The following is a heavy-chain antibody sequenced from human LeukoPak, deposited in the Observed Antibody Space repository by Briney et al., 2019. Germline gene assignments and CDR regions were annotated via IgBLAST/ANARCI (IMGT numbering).Heavy chain of an antibody. CDR1: GGTFSSYA. J-gene: IGHJ6*03. Sequence: SVKVSCKASGGTFSSYAISWVRQAPGQGLEWMGGIIPIFGTANYAQKFQGRVTITADESTSKAYMELSSLRSEDTAVYYCARGLTDFWSGYYSYYYYYMDVWGKGTTVTVSS. CDR2: IIPIFGTA. CDR3: ARGLTDFWSGYYSYYYYYMDV. D-gene: IGHD3-3*01. V-gene: IGHV1-69*13.